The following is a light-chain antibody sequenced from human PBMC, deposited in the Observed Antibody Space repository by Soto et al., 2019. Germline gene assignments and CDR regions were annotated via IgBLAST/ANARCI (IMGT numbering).Light chain of an antibody. CDR3: CSYAGSSTFVV. J-gene: IGLJ2*01. V-gene: IGLV2-23*02. CDR1: SSDVGSYNL. Sequence: QSALTQPASVSGSPGQSITISCTGTSSDVGSYNLVSWYQQHPGKAPKLMIYEVSKPPSGVSNRFSGSKSGNTASLTLSGLQAEDEADYYCCSYAGSSTFVVFGGGTKLTVL. CDR2: EVS.